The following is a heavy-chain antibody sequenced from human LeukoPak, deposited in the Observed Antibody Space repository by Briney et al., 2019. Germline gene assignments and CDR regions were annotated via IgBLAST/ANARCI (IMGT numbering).Heavy chain of an antibody. Sequence: SETLCLTCTVSGGSISSTSYYWGWIRQPPGKGLEWIGSFYYSESISYNPSLKSRVTISVDTFKNQFSLKLSSVTATDTALYYCARQGGGIDYWGQGSLVTVSS. CDR1: GGSISSTSYY. V-gene: IGHV4-39*01. D-gene: IGHD3-16*01. J-gene: IGHJ4*02. CDR3: ARQGGGIDY. CDR2: FYYSESI.